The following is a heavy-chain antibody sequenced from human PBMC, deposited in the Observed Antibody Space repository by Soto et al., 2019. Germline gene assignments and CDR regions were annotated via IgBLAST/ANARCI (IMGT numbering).Heavy chain of an antibody. CDR2: ITNSGGAI. D-gene: IGHD6-19*01. V-gene: IGHV3-23*01. Sequence: PGGSLRLSCAVSGFTFSTYAMTWVRQAPGKGLEWVSSITNSGGAIYYGDSVKGRFAVSRDNSKRTLFLQMNGLRAEDTAIYYCARISSGSASDVWGQGTTITVSS. CDR3: ARISSGSASDV. CDR1: GFTFSTYA. J-gene: IGHJ6*02.